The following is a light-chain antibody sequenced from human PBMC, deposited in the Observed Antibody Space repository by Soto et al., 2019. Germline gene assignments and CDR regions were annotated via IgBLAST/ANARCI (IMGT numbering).Light chain of an antibody. Sequence: QSVLTQPPSVSGAPGQRVTISCTGSSSNIGAGYGVHWYQQLPGTAPKLLIYGNSNRPSGVPDRFPGSKSGTSASLAITGLQAEDEADYYCQSYDISLSVVFGGGTQLTVL. V-gene: IGLV1-40*01. CDR1: SSNIGAGYG. CDR2: GNS. J-gene: IGLJ3*02. CDR3: QSYDISLSVV.